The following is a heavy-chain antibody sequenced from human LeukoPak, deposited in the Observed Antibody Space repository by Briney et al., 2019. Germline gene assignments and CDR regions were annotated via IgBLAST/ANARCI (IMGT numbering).Heavy chain of an antibody. D-gene: IGHD3-3*01. V-gene: IGHV3-7*01. CDR3: ARRSGLEY. CDR1: GFTFSTYW. J-gene: IGHJ4*02. CDR2: INQDGSEA. Sequence: GGSLRLSCAASGFTFSTYWMSWVRQAPGKGLEWVANINQDGSEAYYMDSVKGRFTISRDNAKNSLYLQMNSLRVGDTAVHYCARRSGLEYWGQGTLVTVSS.